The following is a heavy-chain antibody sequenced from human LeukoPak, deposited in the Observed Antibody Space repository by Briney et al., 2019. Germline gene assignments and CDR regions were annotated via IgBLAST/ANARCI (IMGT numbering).Heavy chain of an antibody. Sequence: NSSETLSHTCTVSGGSISSSSYYWGWIRQPPGKGLEWIGSIYYSGSTYYNPSLKSRVTISVDTSKNQFSLRLSSVTAADTAVYYCARLSYSSGWYGGYWGQGTLVTVSS. CDR2: IYYSGST. CDR3: ARLSYSSGWYGGY. V-gene: IGHV4-39*01. CDR1: GGSISSSSYY. D-gene: IGHD6-19*01. J-gene: IGHJ4*02.